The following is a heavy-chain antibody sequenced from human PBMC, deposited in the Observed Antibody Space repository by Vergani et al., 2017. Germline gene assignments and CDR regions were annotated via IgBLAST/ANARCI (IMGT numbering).Heavy chain of an antibody. V-gene: IGHV3-21*01. J-gene: IGHJ3*01. CDR3: ARSVESAAFDV. CDR2: INSSTNYI. Sequence: VQLVESGGGVVQPGRSLRLSCAASGFTFSRYSMNWVRQAPGKGLEWVSSINSSTNYIYYADSVKGRFTISRDNAKNSLYLQMNSLRAEDTAIYYCARSVESAAFDVWGQGTMVTVSS. CDR1: GFTFSRYS.